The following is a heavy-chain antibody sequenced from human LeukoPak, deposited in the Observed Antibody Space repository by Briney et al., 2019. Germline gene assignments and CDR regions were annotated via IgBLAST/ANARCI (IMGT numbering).Heavy chain of an antibody. CDR1: GGTFSSYA. CDR3: ARGLYDFWSGFENWFDP. D-gene: IGHD3-3*01. CDR2: IIPIFGTA. J-gene: IGHJ5*02. Sequence: SVKVSCKASGGTFSSYAISWVRQAPGQGLEWTGGIIPIFGTANYAQKFQGRVPMTADESTSTAYKELSSLRSEDTAVYYCARGLYDFWSGFENWFDPWGQGTLVTVSS. V-gene: IGHV1-69*13.